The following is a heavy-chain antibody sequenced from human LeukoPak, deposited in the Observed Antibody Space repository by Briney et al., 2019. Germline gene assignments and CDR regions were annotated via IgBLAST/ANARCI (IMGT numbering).Heavy chain of an antibody. V-gene: IGHV3-21*04. CDR2: ISTSSYT. Sequence: GGSLRLSCAASGFTFSSYSMTWVRQAPGKGLEWVSYISTSSYTYYADSVKGRFTISRDNSKNSLYLQMNSLRTEDTALYYCAGGGEWLVPNWFDPWGQGTLVTVSS. J-gene: IGHJ5*02. CDR3: AGGGEWLVPNWFDP. CDR1: GFTFSSYS. D-gene: IGHD6-19*01.